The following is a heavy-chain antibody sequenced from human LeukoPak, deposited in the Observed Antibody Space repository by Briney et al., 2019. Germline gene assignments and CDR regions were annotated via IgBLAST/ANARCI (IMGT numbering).Heavy chain of an antibody. D-gene: IGHD3/OR15-3a*01. V-gene: IGHV4-61*01. J-gene: IGHJ3*02. CDR2: TYNRGNT. CDR1: GDSVNSATFY. Sequence: SATLSLTCTVSGDSVNSATFYWAWIRQSPGKGLELIGYTYNRGNTYYNPSLNSRVTISVDTSKNQFSLKLRSVTAADSAVYYCARDFWAATGAFEIWGQGASVTVSS. CDR3: ARDFWAATGAFEI.